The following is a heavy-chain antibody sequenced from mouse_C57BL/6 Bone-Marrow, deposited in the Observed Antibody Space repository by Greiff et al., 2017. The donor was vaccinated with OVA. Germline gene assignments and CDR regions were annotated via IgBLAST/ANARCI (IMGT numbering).Heavy chain of an antibody. CDR1: GYTFTSYW. Sequence: QVQLKQPGAELVRPGSSVKLSCKASGYTFTSYWMHWVKQRPIQGLEWIGNIDPSDSETHYNQKFKDKATLTVDKSSSTAYMQLSSLTSEDSAVYYCATNYYGRAMDYWGQGTSVTVSS. D-gene: IGHD1-1*01. V-gene: IGHV1-52*01. CDR2: IDPSDSET. CDR3: ATNYYGRAMDY. J-gene: IGHJ4*01.